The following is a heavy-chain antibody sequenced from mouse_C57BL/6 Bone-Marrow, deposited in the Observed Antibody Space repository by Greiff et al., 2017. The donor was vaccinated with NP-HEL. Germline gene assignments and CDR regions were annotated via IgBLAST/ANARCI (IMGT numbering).Heavy chain of an antibody. CDR2: IHPTGGST. D-gene: IGHD6-1*01. CDR1: GYTFTSYW. Sequence: QVQLQQPGAELVKPGASVKLSCKASGYTFTSYWMHWVKQRPGQGLEWIGMIHPTGGSTNYNEKFKSKATLTVDKYSSTAYMQLSSLTSEDSAVFYRTRRVYNGYFEVWGTGTTVTVSA. V-gene: IGHV1-64*01. J-gene: IGHJ1*03. CDR3: TRRVYNGYFEV.